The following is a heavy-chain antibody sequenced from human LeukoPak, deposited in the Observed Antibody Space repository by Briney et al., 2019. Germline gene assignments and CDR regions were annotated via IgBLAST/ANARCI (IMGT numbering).Heavy chain of an antibody. CDR3: AKDNVWALPYYFDY. CDR1: GFTFSDYA. CDR2: ISGSGGST. Sequence: GGSLRLSCAASGFTFSDYAMNWVRQAPGKGLEWVSTISGSGGSTYYADSVKGRFTISRDNSKNMLYLQMNSLRAEDTAVYFCAKDNVWALPYYFDYWGQGTLVTVSS. D-gene: IGHD2-2*01. V-gene: IGHV3-23*01. J-gene: IGHJ4*02.